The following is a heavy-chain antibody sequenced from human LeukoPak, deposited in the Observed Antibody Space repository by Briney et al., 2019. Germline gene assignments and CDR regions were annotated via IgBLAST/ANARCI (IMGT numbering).Heavy chain of an antibody. CDR2: IKSKTDGGTS. CDR3: TRGYSGVAIYAFDI. CDR1: GFTFSEAW. J-gene: IGHJ3*02. D-gene: IGHD5-18*01. V-gene: IGHV3-15*01. Sequence: GGSLRLSSAASGFTFSEAWMSWVRQAPGKGLEWIGRIKSKTDGGTSDYAAPVKGRFTISRDDSKNTLYLQMNSLKTEDTAVYHCTRGYSGVAIYAFDIWGQGTMVTVSS.